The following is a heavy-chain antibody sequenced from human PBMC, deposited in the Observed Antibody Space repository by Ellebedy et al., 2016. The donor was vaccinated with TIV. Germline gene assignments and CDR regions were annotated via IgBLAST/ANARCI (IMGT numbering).Heavy chain of an antibody. CDR1: GFTFSNHA. CDR3: VRDKWGTARVFTGMGV. Sequence: GESLKISCAASGFTFSNHAMHWVRQAPGKGLDWVPVISIDGNDNPSADSVKGRFTISRDNSKNTLYLQMNSLRVEDTAVYYCVRDKWGTARVFTGMGVWGQGTTVTVSS. V-gene: IGHV3-30-3*01. J-gene: IGHJ6*02. CDR2: ISIDGNDN. D-gene: IGHD5-18*01.